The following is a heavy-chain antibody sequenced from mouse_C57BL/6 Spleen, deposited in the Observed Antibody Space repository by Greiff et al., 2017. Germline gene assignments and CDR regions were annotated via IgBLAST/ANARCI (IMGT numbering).Heavy chain of an antibody. D-gene: IGHD1-1*01. CDR1: GYTFTSYW. J-gene: IGHJ2*01. V-gene: IGHV1-59*01. CDR3: ARGGTTDYFDY. CDR2: IDPSDSYT. Sequence: VQLQQPGAELVRPGPSVKLSCKASGYTFTSYWMHWVKQRPGQGLEWIGVIDPSDSYTNYNQKVKGKATLTVDTSSSTAYMQLSSLTSEDSAVYYCARGGTTDYFDYWGQGTTLTVSS.